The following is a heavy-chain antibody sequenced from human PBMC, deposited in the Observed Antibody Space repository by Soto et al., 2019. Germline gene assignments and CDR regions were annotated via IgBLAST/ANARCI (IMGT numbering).Heavy chain of an antibody. V-gene: IGHV3-23*01. J-gene: IGHJ4*02. D-gene: IGHD3-10*01. CDR1: GFTFSSYA. CDR3: AKGNVLLWFGESIPFDY. CDR2: ISGSGGST. Sequence: PGGSLRLSCAASGFTFSSYAMSWVRQAPGKGLEWVSAISGSGGSTYYADSVKGRFTISRDNSKNTLYLQMNSLRAEDTAVYYCAKGNVLLWFGESIPFDYWGQGTLVTVSS.